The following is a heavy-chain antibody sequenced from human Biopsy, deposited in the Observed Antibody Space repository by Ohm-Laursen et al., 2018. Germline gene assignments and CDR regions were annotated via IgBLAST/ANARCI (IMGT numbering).Heavy chain of an antibody. V-gene: IGHV4-59*07. D-gene: IGHD2/OR15-2a*01. CDR2: IYYSGST. CDR1: GGSTSSDY. CDR3: ARATNSTGWPYYYFYGMDV. J-gene: IGHJ6*02. Sequence: SDTLSLTCTVSGGSTSSDYWSWIRQTPGKGLERIGYIYYSGSTNYNPSLKSRVTISVDTSKNQFSLRLNSVTATDTAVYYCARATNSTGWPYYYFYGMDVWGQGTTVTVSS.